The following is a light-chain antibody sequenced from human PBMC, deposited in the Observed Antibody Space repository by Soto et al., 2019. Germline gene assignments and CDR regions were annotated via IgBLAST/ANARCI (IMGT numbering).Light chain of an antibody. CDR1: QSVSSN. V-gene: IGKV3-15*01. J-gene: IGKJ1*01. CDR2: GAS. Sequence: EIVMTQSPVTLSVSPGERATLSCRASQSVSSNLDWYQQKPGQAPRLLIYGASTRATGIPARFSGSGSGTEFTLTISSLQSEDFAVYYCQQYNNWPRTFGQGTKVEIK. CDR3: QQYNNWPRT.